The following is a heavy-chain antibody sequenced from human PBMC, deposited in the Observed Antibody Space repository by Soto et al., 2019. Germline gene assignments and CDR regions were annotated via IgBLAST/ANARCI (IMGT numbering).Heavy chain of an antibody. CDR3: AREPRQGDRIYYFDY. J-gene: IGHJ4*02. CDR1: GGSISSYS. Sequence: SETLSLPCTVSGGSISSYSWNWIRQPPGKGLEWIGYIYYSGSTNYNPSLKSRVTISVDTSKNQFSLKLSSVTAADTAVYYCAREPRQGDRIYYFDYWGQGALVTVSS. D-gene: IGHD2-21*02. V-gene: IGHV4-59*01. CDR2: IYYSGST.